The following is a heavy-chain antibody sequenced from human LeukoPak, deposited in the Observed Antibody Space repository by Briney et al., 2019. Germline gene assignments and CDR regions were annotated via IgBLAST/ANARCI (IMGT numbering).Heavy chain of an antibody. CDR3: TTDISALPSSGAFDI. CDR2: IKSKTDGGTT. D-gene: IGHD3-10*01. J-gene: IGHJ3*02. CDR1: GFTFSNAW. Sequence: GGSLRLSCAASGFTFSNAWMSWVRQAPGKGLEWVGRIKSKTDGGTTDYAAPVKGRFTISRDDSKNTLYLQMNSLKTEDTAVYYCTTDISALPSSGAFDIWGQGTMVTVSS. V-gene: IGHV3-15*01.